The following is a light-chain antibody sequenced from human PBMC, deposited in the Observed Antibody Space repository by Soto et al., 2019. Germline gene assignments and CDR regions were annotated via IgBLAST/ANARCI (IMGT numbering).Light chain of an antibody. CDR2: AAS. V-gene: IGKV1-39*01. Sequence: DIQMTQSPSSLSASVGDRVTITCRASQSINTYLNWYQQEPGKAPKLLIYAASTLQGGVPSRFSGSGSGTDFTLTISSLQPEDFATYYCQQSYSIPYTFGQGT. J-gene: IGKJ2*01. CDR1: QSINTY. CDR3: QQSYSIPYT.